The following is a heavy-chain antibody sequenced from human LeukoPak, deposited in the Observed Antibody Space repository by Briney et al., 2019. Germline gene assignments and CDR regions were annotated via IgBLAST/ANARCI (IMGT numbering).Heavy chain of an antibody. Sequence: GGSLRLSCAASGFTFSSYAMSWVRQAPGKGLEWVSAISGSGGSTYYADSVKGRFTISRDNSKNTLYLQMNSLRAEDTAVYYCTTVEMATITVEYWGQGTLVTVSS. CDR3: TTVEMATITVEY. D-gene: IGHD5-24*01. CDR2: ISGSGGST. V-gene: IGHV3-23*01. CDR1: GFTFSSYA. J-gene: IGHJ4*02.